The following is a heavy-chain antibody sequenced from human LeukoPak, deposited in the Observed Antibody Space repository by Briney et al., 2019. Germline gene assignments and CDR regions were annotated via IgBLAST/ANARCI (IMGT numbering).Heavy chain of an antibody. Sequence: PGGSLRLSCAASGFTFSSYGMHWVRQAPGKGLELVSYISSSSRPIYYADSVKGRFTISRDNAKNSLYLQMNSLRDEDTAVYYCARDNFGASRGMDVWGQGTTVTVSS. D-gene: IGHD3-16*01. V-gene: IGHV3-48*02. CDR3: ARDNFGASRGMDV. CDR2: ISSSSRPI. J-gene: IGHJ6*02. CDR1: GFTFSSYG.